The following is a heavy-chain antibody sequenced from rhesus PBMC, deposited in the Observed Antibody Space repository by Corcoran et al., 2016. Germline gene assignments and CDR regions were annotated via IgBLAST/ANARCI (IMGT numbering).Heavy chain of an antibody. J-gene: IGHJ2*01. Sequence: QVQLQESGPGLVKPSEPLSLTCAVSGYSISRNYWSWIRQPPGKGLDWLGYIYGVSGTTSSNPSLKRRVTISTYTSKTQCSLKLRSVTAADTAVYYCARADQSDWYFDLWGPGTPITISS. CDR2: IYGVSGTT. D-gene: IGHD2-39*01. V-gene: IGHV4-147*01. CDR3: ARADQSDWYFDL. CDR1: GYSISRNY.